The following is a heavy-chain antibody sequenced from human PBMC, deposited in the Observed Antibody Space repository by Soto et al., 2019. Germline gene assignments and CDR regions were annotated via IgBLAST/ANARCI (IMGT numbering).Heavy chain of an antibody. CDR3: ARGAGVAAASTTNWFDL. V-gene: IGHV4-30-4*01. D-gene: IGHD6-13*01. J-gene: IGHJ5*02. CDR2: IYYSGST. Sequence: PSETLSLTCTVSGGSISSGDYYWSWIRQPPGKGLEWIGYIYYSGSTYYNPSLKSRVTISVDTSKNHFSLKLSSVTAADTAVYYCARGAGVAAASTTNWFDLWGQRTLVTVSS. CDR1: GGSISSGDYY.